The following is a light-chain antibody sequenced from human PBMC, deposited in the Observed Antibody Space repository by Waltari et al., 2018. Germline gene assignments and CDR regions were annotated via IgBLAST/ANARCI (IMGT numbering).Light chain of an antibody. V-gene: IGLV2-8*01. CDR1: SSDIGTSEF. J-gene: IGLJ2*01. Sequence: QSGLTQPPSASGSPGQSVTISCTGTSSDIGTSEFVPWYQLHPGKAPKLLIYAVAKRPSGVSVRFSGSKSGNTASLTVSGLQAEDEADYFCSSYGGSNNLLFGGGAKLTV. CDR3: SSYGGSNNLL. CDR2: AVA.